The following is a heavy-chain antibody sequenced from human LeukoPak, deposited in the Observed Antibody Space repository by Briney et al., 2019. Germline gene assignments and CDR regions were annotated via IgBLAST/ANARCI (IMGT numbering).Heavy chain of an antibody. Sequence: SVKVSCKASGGTFSSYAISWVRQAPGQGLEWMGRIIPILGTANYAQKFQGRVTITTDESTSTAYMELSSLRSEDTAVYYCARAYDSSGWGGFDIWGQGTMVTVSS. J-gene: IGHJ3*02. CDR2: IIPILGTA. CDR3: ARAYDSSGWGGFDI. CDR1: GGTFSSYA. D-gene: IGHD3-22*01. V-gene: IGHV1-69*11.